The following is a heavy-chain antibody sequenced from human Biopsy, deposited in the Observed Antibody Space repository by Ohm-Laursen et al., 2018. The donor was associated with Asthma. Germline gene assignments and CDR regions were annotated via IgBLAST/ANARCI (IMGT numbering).Heavy chain of an antibody. Sequence: SLRLSCTASGFTFSNYGMHWVRHAPGKGLDWVAVISFDGSNKNYTDSVKGRFTISRDNSRNTLHLQMNSLRAEDTAVYYCAKDVFPGWELRRGPDYWGQGTLVTVSS. D-gene: IGHD1-26*01. J-gene: IGHJ4*02. CDR2: ISFDGSNK. CDR3: AKDVFPGWELRRGPDY. V-gene: IGHV3-30*18. CDR1: GFTFSNYG.